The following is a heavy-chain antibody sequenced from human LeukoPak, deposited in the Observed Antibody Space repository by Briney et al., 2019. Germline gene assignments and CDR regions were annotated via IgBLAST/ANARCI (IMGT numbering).Heavy chain of an antibody. D-gene: IGHD3-3*01. Sequence: GGSLRLSCAASGFTFSSYAMSWVRQAPGKGLEWVSGISGSGDRTHYADSVKGRFTISRDISKKTVYLQMNSLRAEDSAVYLCAKEGSIAVFWSGYDYWGQGTLVTVSS. CDR3: AKEGSIAVFWSGYDY. CDR1: GFTFSSYA. V-gene: IGHV3-23*01. J-gene: IGHJ4*02. CDR2: ISGSGDRT.